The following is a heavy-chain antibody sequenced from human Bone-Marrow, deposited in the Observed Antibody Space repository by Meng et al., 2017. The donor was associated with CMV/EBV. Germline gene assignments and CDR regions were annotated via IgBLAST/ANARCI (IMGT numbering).Heavy chain of an antibody. J-gene: IGHJ4*02. CDR1: GFTFSSYG. Sequence: GESLKISCAASGFTFSSYGMHWVRQAPGKGLEWVAVIWYDGSNKYYADSVKGRFTISRDNVRGTLYLQMNNLRAEDTAVYYCARGLWLFAYWGQGTLVTVSS. CDR3: ARGLWLFAY. V-gene: IGHV3-33*03. D-gene: IGHD5-18*01. CDR2: IWYDGSNK.